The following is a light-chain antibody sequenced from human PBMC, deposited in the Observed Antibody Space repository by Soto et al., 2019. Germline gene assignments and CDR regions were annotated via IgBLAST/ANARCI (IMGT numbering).Light chain of an antibody. CDR3: HQYNTALRT. V-gene: IGKV3-15*01. J-gene: IGKJ1*01. CDR1: LNVATN. Sequence: TVMTQSPATLSMSPGDRAALSCRASLNVATNMAWYQQKPGQAPRLLIYGASIRATGVPARFTGSGSGTEFTLTINTLQSEDFAVYYCHQYNTALRTFGRGTRVEV. CDR2: GAS.